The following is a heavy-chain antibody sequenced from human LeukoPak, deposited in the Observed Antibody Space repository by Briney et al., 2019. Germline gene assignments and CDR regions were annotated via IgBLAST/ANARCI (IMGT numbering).Heavy chain of an antibody. V-gene: IGHV3-30*03. CDR1: GFTFSNYG. D-gene: IGHD2-2*01. J-gene: IGHJ4*02. CDR3: ARGQCSSTSCYIPDY. CDR2: TSYDGGNK. Sequence: PGRSLRLSCAASGFTFSNYGMHWVRQAPGKGLEWVAVTSYDGGNKYYADSAKGRFTISRDNSKNTLYLQMNSLRAEDTAVYYCARGQCSSTSCYIPDYWGQGTLVTLSS.